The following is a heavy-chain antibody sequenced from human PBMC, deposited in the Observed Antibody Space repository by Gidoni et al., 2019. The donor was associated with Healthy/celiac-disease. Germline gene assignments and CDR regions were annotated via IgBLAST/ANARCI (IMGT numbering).Heavy chain of an antibody. CDR2: IIPILGIA. Sequence: QVQLVQSGAEVKKPGSSVKVSCKASGCTFSSYTISWVRQAPGQGLEWMGRIIPILGIANYAQKFQGRVTITADKSTSTAYMELSSLRSEDTAVYYCARVGGIVVVPAAMGWFDPWGQGTLVTVSS. D-gene: IGHD2-2*01. V-gene: IGHV1-69*02. CDR3: ARVGGIVVVPAAMGWFDP. J-gene: IGHJ5*02. CDR1: GCTFSSYT.